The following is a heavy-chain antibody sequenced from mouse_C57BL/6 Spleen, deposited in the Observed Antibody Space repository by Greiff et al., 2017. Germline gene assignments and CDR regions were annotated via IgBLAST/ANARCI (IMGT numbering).Heavy chain of an antibody. CDR1: GYTFTGYW. CDR2: ILPGSGST. CDR3: ARLRYGGAMDY. J-gene: IGHJ4*01. D-gene: IGHD2-14*01. V-gene: IGHV1-9*01. Sequence: QVQLQQSGAELMKPGASVKLSCKATGYTFTGYWIHWVKQRPGHGLEWIGEILPGSGSTNYNEKFKGKATVTADTSSNTAYMQVSSLTSEDSAIYYCARLRYGGAMDYWGQGTSVTVSS.